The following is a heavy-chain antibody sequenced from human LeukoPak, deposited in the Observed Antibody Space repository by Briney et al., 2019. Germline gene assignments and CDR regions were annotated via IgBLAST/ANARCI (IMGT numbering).Heavy chain of an antibody. CDR3: ARADSSGWLGSLDY. J-gene: IGHJ4*02. D-gene: IGHD6-19*01. CDR1: GGSISSGDYY. V-gene: IGHV4-30-4*01. CDR2: IYYSGST. Sequence: PSQTLSLTCTVSGGSISSGDYYWSWIRQPPGKGLEWIEYIYYSGSTYYNPSLKSRVTISVDTSKNQFSLKLSSVTAADTAVYYCARADSSGWLGSLDYWGQGTLVTVSS.